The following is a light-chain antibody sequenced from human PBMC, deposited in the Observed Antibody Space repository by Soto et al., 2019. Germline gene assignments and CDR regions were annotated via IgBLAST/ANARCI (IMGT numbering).Light chain of an antibody. CDR1: QSIGSY. Sequence: DIQMTQSPSTLSASVGDRVTITCRASQSIGSYWAWYHQKPGKAPKVLIYKASTLESGVPSRFSGRGSGTEFTLTTSSLQPADFAAYYCHQYNSYSWTFGQGTKVEIK. J-gene: IGKJ1*01. CDR3: HQYNSYSWT. CDR2: KAS. V-gene: IGKV1-5*03.